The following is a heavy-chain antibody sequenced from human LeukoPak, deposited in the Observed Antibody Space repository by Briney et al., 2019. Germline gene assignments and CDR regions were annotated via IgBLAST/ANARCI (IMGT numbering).Heavy chain of an antibody. D-gene: IGHD5-24*01. V-gene: IGHV1-46*01. Sequence: ASVKVSCKASGYIVTSYYMHWVRQAPGQGLEWMGILNPSGGSSNYAQKFQGRVTLTRATSTSTVYMELNSLGSEDTAVYYCASVYKNGMDVWGQGTTVIVSS. CDR1: GYIVTSYY. J-gene: IGHJ6*02. CDR2: LNPSGGSS. CDR3: ASVYKNGMDV.